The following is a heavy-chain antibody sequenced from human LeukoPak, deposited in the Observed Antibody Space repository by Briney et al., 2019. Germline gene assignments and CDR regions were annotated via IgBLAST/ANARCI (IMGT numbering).Heavy chain of an antibody. CDR3: ARDRVPYCSGVSCSVDF. D-gene: IGHD2-15*01. J-gene: IGHJ6*02. CDR2: IFCNGSTT. CDR1: GVTFSSYW. Sequence: HPWGSLRLSCAASGVTFSSYWMQWVRQAPGKGLVWVSRIFCNGSTTNYADSVRGRFTISRDNAENTLYLQMNSLRVEDTAVYYCARDRVPYCSGVSCSVDFWGHDTSLTVSS. V-gene: IGHV3-74*01.